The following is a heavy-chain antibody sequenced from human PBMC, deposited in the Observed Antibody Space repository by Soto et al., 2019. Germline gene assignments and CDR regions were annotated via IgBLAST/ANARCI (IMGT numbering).Heavy chain of an antibody. CDR3: ARGPTLIAAAGARYYYGMDV. J-gene: IGHJ6*02. D-gene: IGHD6-13*01. V-gene: IGHV1-69*12. CDR1: GGTFSSYA. CDR2: IIPIFGTA. Sequence: QVQLVQSGAEVKKPGSSVKVSCKASGGTFSSYAISWVRQAPGQGLEWMGGIIPIFGTANYAQKFQGRVTITAHESTSTAYMELSSLRSEDTAVYYCARGPTLIAAAGARYYYGMDVWGQGTTVTVSS.